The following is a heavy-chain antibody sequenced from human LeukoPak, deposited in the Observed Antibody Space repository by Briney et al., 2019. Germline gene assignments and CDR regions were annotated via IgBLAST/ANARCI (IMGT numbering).Heavy chain of an antibody. CDR3: ARSPKARNCSGGSCSGFDP. D-gene: IGHD2-15*01. CDR1: GGSISSYY. V-gene: IGHV4-4*07. J-gene: IGHJ5*02. Sequence: SETLSLTCTVSGGSISSYYWSWIRQPAGKGLEWIGRIYTSGSTNYNPSLKSRVTISVDTSKNQFSLKLSSVTAADTAVYYCARSPKARNCSGGSCSGFDPWGQGTLVTVSS. CDR2: IYTSGST.